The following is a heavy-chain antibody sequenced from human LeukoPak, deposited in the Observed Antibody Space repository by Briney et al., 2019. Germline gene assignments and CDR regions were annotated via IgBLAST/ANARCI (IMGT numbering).Heavy chain of an antibody. Sequence: GRSLRLSCAASGFTFDDYAMHWVRQAPGKGLEWVSGISWNSDSIGYADSVKGRFTISRDNAKNSLYLQMNSLRAEDMALYYCAKDNYDILTGYFDYWGQGTLVTVSS. V-gene: IGHV3-9*03. CDR2: ISWNSDSI. D-gene: IGHD3-9*01. CDR1: GFTFDDYA. J-gene: IGHJ4*02. CDR3: AKDNYDILTGYFDY.